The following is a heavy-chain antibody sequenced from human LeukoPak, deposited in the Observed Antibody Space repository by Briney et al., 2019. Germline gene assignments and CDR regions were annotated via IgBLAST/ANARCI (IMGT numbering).Heavy chain of an antibody. J-gene: IGHJ4*02. D-gene: IGHD3-9*01. CDR3: ARRTYDILTGYSRDYFDH. CDR1: GGSISNYN. Sequence: SETLSLTCTVSGGSISNYNWSWIRQPPGKGLEWIGYISYSGSTNYNPSLKSRVTMSVDTSRNQFSLKLSSVAAADTAVYYCARRTYDILTGYSRDYFDHWGQGTLVTVSS. CDR2: ISYSGST. V-gene: IGHV4-59*01.